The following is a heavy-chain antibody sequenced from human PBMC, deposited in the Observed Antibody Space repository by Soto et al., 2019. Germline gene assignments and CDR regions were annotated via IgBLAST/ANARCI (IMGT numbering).Heavy chain of an antibody. Sequence: PGESLKISCKGSGYSFTSYWIGWVRQMPGKGLEWMGIIYPGDSDTRYSPSFQGQVTISADKSISTAYLQWSSLKASDTAMYYCARGALYCSGGSCYLGDFGYWAQGTPVPVSS. V-gene: IGHV5-51*01. D-gene: IGHD2-15*01. CDR2: IYPGDSDT. J-gene: IGHJ4*01. CDR1: GYSFTSYW. CDR3: ARGALYCSGGSCYLGDFGY.